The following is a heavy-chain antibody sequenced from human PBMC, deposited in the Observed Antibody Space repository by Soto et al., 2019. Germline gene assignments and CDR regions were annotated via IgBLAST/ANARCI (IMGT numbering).Heavy chain of an antibody. Sequence: DVQLLESGGGLVQPGGSLTLSCAASRFSFSDFAMSWVRQAPGKGLEWVSSIGGLGSDTYYADPVKGRFTISRDNFKSTLYLQMDGLRDEDTAVYYCAKDAVPYNGKWDWFDSWGQGTLVIVS. J-gene: IGHJ5*01. CDR3: AKDAVPYNGKWDWFDS. CDR2: IGGLGSDT. D-gene: IGHD1-20*01. V-gene: IGHV3-23*01. CDR1: RFSFSDFA.